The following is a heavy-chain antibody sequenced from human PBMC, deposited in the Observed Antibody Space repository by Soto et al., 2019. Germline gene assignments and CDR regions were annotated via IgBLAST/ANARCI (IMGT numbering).Heavy chain of an antibody. J-gene: IGHJ4*02. V-gene: IGHV3-30-3*01. Sequence: SLRLSCAASVFTFSSYAMHWVRQAQGKGLEWVAVISYDGSNKYYADSVKGRFTISRDNSKNTLYLQMNSLRAEDTAVYYCARDRYSSGWISLDYWGQGTLVTVS. D-gene: IGHD6-19*01. CDR3: ARDRYSSGWISLDY. CDR2: ISYDGSNK. CDR1: VFTFSSYA.